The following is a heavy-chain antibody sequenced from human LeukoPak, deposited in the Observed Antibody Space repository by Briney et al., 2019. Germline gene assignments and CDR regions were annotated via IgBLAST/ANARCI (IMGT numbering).Heavy chain of an antibody. Sequence: SVKVSCKASGGTFSSYAISWVRQAPGQGLEWMGRIIPILGIANYAQKFQGRVTITADKSTSTAYMELSSLRSEDTAVYYCARDLVTPSENYYYGMDVWGQGTTVTVSS. V-gene: IGHV1-69*04. D-gene: IGHD4-23*01. J-gene: IGHJ6*02. CDR2: IIPILGIA. CDR3: ARDLVTPSENYYYGMDV. CDR1: GGTFSSYA.